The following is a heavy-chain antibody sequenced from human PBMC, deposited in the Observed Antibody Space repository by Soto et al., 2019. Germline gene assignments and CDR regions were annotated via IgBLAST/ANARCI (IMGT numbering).Heavy chain of an antibody. V-gene: IGHV3-21*02. J-gene: IGHJ6*02. Sequence: EVQVVEAGGGLVKPGGSLRLSCAASGFNFSSHTMTWVRQAPGKGLEWVSSTSSTSSYIHYADSVKGRFTISRDNAKNSLFLHMNSLRAEDTALYYCAGRVAAGGGMDVWGQGTTVSVSS. CDR1: GFNFSSHT. CDR2: TSSTSSYI. CDR3: AGRVAAGGGMDV. D-gene: IGHD6-13*01.